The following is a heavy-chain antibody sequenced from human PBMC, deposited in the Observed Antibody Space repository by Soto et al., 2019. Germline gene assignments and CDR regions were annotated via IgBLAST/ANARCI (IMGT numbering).Heavy chain of an antibody. Sequence: QVQLQESGPGLVKPSETLSLTCTVSGGSISSYYWSWIRQPPGKGLEWIGYIYYSGSTNYNPSLTSRVTISVDTSKNQFSLKLSSVTAADTAVYYCAREETVGYFDYWGQGTLVTVSS. CDR3: AREETVGYFDY. CDR2: IYYSGST. CDR1: GGSISSYY. V-gene: IGHV4-59*01. D-gene: IGHD1-26*01. J-gene: IGHJ4*02.